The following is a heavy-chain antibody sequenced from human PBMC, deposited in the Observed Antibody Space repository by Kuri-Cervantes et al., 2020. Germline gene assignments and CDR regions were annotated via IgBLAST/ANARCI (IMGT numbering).Heavy chain of an antibody. CDR1: GYTFTDYD. CDR3: ARVGIVGARYYYGMDV. CDR2: MNPYSSNT. Sequence: ASVKVSCKTSGYTFTDYDINWVRQAPGQGLEWMGWMNPYSSNTGYAQKFQGRLTMTRDTSISTAYMELRSLRSDDTAVYYCARVGIVGARYYYGMDVWGQGTTVTVSS. D-gene: IGHD1-26*01. J-gene: IGHJ6*02. V-gene: IGHV1-8*01.